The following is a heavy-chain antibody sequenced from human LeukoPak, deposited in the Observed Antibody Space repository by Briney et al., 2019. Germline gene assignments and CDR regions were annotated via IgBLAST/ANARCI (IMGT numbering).Heavy chain of an antibody. J-gene: IGHJ4*02. CDR3: ARQQVRGVIITNPEDFDY. D-gene: IGHD3-10*01. V-gene: IGHV1-2*06. Sequence: EASVKVSCKASGYTFTGYYMHWVRQAPGQGLEWMGRINPNSGGTNYAQKFQGRVTMTRDTSISTAYMELSRLRSDDTAVYYCARQQVRGVIITNPEDFDYWGQGALVTVSS. CDR2: INPNSGGT. CDR1: GYTFTGYY.